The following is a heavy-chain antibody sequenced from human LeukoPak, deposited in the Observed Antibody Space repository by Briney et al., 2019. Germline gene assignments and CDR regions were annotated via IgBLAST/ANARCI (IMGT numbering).Heavy chain of an antibody. D-gene: IGHD3-22*01. Sequence: ASVKLSFTASGYTFTSYGISWVRQAPGQGLEWMGWISAYNGNTNYAQKVQGRVTMTTDTSKSTAYMELRSLRSDDTAVYYGATFGQDSSGYYYYWGQGTLVTVSS. CDR2: ISAYNGNT. V-gene: IGHV1-18*01. CDR1: GYTFTSYG. J-gene: IGHJ4*02. CDR3: ATFGQDSSGYYYY.